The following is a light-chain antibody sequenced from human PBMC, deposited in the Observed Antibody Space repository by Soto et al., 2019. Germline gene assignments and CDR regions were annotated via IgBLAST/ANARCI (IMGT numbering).Light chain of an antibody. CDR1: QSIRTN. Sequence: EIELTQSPATLSVSAGGTVTLSCRASQSIRTNVAWYQQIPGQAPRLLVYGASTRATGVPARFSGSGSGIGFTLTISSLQSEDSAFYYCQQYFNWPLTWTFGPGTKVQIK. CDR3: QQYFNWPLTWT. J-gene: IGKJ1*01. V-gene: IGKV3-15*01. CDR2: GAS.